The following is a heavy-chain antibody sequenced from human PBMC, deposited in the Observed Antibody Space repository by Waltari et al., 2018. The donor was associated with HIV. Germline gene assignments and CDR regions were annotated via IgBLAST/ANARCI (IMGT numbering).Heavy chain of an antibody. CDR1: GFNFHDCV. CDR2: INVGNLQT. CDR3: ARGADWLVNVLEY. V-gene: IGHV1-3*01. J-gene: IGHJ4*02. Sequence: QIHLVQSGAAVKNPGASVRVSCQSSGFNFHDCVIPGMRPAPRHGLDWMGSINVGNLQTRSSQMFQGRVSFTRDTSETTIFMEVSSLKSEDTAVYFCARGADWLVNVLEYWGQGTLLTVSS. D-gene: IGHD6-19*01.